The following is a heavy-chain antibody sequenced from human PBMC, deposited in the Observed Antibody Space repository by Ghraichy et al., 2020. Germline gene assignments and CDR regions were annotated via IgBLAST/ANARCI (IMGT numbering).Heavy chain of an antibody. Sequence: GGSLRLSCAASGFTFSSYAMSWVRQAPGKGLEWVSAISGSGGSTYYADSVKGRFTISRDNSKNTLYLQMNSLRAEDTAVYYCANYFFPLFGVVIGGMDVWGQGTTVTVSS. CDR2: ISGSGGST. D-gene: IGHD3-3*01. J-gene: IGHJ6*02. CDR1: GFTFSSYA. V-gene: IGHV3-23*01. CDR3: ANYFFPLFGVVIGGMDV.